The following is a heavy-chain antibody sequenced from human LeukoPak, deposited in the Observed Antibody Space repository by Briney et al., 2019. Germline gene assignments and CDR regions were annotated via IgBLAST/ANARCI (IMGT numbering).Heavy chain of an antibody. Sequence: GGSLRLSCAASGFTFSTYSMNWVRQAPGKGLEWVSSISSGSDHIYYADSVKGRFTISRDNAKNSLYLQMDSLRAEDTAVFFCARNDYTSSSGYDFWGQGTLVTVSS. V-gene: IGHV3-21*01. D-gene: IGHD6-6*01. J-gene: IGHJ4*02. CDR2: ISSGSDHI. CDR3: ARNDYTSSSGYDF. CDR1: GFTFSTYS.